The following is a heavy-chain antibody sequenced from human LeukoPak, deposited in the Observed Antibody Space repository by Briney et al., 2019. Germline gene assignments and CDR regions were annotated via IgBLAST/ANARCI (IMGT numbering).Heavy chain of an antibody. CDR2: IIPIFGTA. J-gene: IGHJ4*02. D-gene: IGHD1/OR15-1a*01. Sequence: SVKVSCKASGGTFSSYAISWVRQAPGPGLEWMGGIIPIFGTANYAQKFQGRVTITADESTSTAYMELSSLRSEDTAVYYCAKEAQNNYADYWGQGTLVTVSS. V-gene: IGHV1-69*13. CDR1: GGTFSSYA. CDR3: AKEAQNNYADY.